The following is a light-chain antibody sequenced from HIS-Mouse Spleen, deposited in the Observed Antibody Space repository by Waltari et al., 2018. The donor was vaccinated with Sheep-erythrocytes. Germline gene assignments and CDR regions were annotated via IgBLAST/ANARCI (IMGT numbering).Light chain of an antibody. V-gene: IGKV1-39*01. J-gene: IGKJ3*01. CDR2: AAS. CDR1: QSISSY. Sequence: DIQMTQSPSSLYPSVVDRVTITCRSSQSISSYLNWYQQKPGKAHKLLIYAASSLQSGVPSRFSGSGSGTDFTLTISSLQPEDFATYYCQQSYSTPQFTFGPGTKVDIK. CDR3: QQSYSTPQFT.